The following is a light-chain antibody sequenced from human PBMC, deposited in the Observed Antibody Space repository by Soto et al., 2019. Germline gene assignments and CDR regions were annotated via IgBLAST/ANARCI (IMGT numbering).Light chain of an antibody. Sequence: AIQMTQSPSSLSASVGGRVTIACRASQDIRNDLVWYQQKPGKAPKLLIYAASSLEDGVPSRFSGSRSGADFTLTVSSLQPEDYATYYCLQDFSLPYTFGQGTKVDIK. J-gene: IGKJ2*01. CDR2: AAS. V-gene: IGKV1-6*01. CDR1: QDIRND. CDR3: LQDFSLPYT.